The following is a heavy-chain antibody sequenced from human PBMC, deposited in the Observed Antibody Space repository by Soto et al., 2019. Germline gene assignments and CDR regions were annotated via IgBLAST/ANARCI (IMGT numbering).Heavy chain of an antibody. V-gene: IGHV2-5*02. Sequence: QITLKESGPTLVKPTQTLTLTCTFSGFSLSTYGVGVGWIRQPPGKALEWLALIYWDDDKRYIPSLKSRLTIPKDTSKNQVVLTMTNMDPVDTATYYCARTPTTSDGSGGAFDSWGQGTLVTVSS. CDR2: IYWDDDK. CDR1: GFSLSTYGVG. D-gene: IGHD6-19*01. CDR3: ARTPTTSDGSGGAFDS. J-gene: IGHJ4*02.